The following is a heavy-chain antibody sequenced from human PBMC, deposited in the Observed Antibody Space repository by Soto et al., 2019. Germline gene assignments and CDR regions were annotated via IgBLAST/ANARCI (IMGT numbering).Heavy chain of an antibody. CDR3: ARVGYSSGWYWFDP. Sequence: PSETLSLTCTVSGGSISGYYWSWIRQPPGKGLEWIGYIYYSGSTNYTPSLKSRVTISVDTSKNQFSLKLSSVTAADTAVSYCARVGYSSGWYWFDPWGQGTLVTVSS. V-gene: IGHV4-59*01. CDR1: GGSISGYY. CDR2: IYYSGST. J-gene: IGHJ5*02. D-gene: IGHD6-19*01.